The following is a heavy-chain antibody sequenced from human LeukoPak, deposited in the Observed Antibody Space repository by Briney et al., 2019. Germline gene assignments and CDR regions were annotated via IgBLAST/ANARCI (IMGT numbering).Heavy chain of an antibody. CDR2: ISYDGSNK. Sequence: PGGSLRLSCAASGFTFSSYGMHWVRQAPGKGLGRVAVISYDGSNKYYADSVKGRFTISRDNSKNTLYLQMNSLRAEDTAVYYCAKDSRERYYYYMDVWGKGTTVTVSS. CDR3: AKDSRERYYYYMDV. D-gene: IGHD1-26*01. V-gene: IGHV3-30*18. J-gene: IGHJ6*03. CDR1: GFTFSSYG.